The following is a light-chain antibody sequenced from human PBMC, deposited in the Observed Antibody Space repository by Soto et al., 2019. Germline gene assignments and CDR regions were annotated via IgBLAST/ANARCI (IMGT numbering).Light chain of an antibody. CDR3: KQSYSPPQT. J-gene: IGKJ1*01. CDR1: QSISKY. CDR2: DVY. Sequence: DIQMTQSPSSLSASVGDRVTITCRASQSISKYLAWYQQKPGKAPDLLIYDVYTLQSGVHSRFSGSGSGTDFTLTIRSLQPEDFATYYCKQSYSPPQTFGQGTKVDIK. V-gene: IGKV1-39*01.